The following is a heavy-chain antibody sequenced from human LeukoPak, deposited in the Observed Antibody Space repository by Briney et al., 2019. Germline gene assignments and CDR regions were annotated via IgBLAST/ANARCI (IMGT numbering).Heavy chain of an antibody. Sequence: GGSLRLSCAASGLTFSSYSMNWVRQAPGKGLEWVSSISSISTYIYYADSVKGRFTISRDNAKNLLYLQMNSLRAEDTAIYYCAKFYDILTGYFDYWGQGTLVTVSS. CDR2: ISSISTYI. D-gene: IGHD3-9*01. V-gene: IGHV3-21*04. CDR1: GLTFSSYS. J-gene: IGHJ4*02. CDR3: AKFYDILTGYFDY.